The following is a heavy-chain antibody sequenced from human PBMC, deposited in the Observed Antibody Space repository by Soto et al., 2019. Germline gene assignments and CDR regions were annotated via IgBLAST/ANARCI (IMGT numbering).Heavy chain of an antibody. CDR2: IYHSGST. J-gene: IGHJ5*02. CDR3: ARGRYYGSGSYYGWFDP. D-gene: IGHD3-10*01. Sequence: KTSETLSLTCAVSGGSISSSNWWSWVRQPPGKGLEWIGEIYHSGSTNYNPSLKSRVTISVDKSKNQFSLKLSSVTAADTAVYYCARGRYYGSGSYYGWFDPWGQGTLVTVSS. V-gene: IGHV4-4*02. CDR1: GGSISSSNW.